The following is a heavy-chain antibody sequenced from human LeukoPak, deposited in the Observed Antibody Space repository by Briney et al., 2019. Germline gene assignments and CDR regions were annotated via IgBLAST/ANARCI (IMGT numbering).Heavy chain of an antibody. CDR1: GGTFSSYA. CDR3: ARVVSLRFLEWTNDAFDI. Sequence: GASVKVSCKASGGTFSSYAISWVRQAPGQGLEWMGGIIPIFGTANYAQKFQGRVTITADESTSTAYMELSSLRSEDTAVYYCARVVSLRFLEWTNDAFDIWGQGTMVTVSS. J-gene: IGHJ3*02. D-gene: IGHD3-3*01. CDR2: IIPIFGTA. V-gene: IGHV1-69*01.